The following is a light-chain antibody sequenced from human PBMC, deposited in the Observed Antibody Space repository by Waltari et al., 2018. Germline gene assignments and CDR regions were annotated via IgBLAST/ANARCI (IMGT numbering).Light chain of an antibody. Sequence: SYELTQPPSVSVSPGQTARLTCSGDTLPKNYAYWYQQKPGHAPVGVIYKDSERPSGTTVTLTISRVQAEDEADYYCQSADTTWVFGGGTKLTVL. V-gene: IGLV3-25*03. J-gene: IGLJ3*02. CDR1: TLPKNY. CDR3: QSADTTWV. CDR2: KDS.